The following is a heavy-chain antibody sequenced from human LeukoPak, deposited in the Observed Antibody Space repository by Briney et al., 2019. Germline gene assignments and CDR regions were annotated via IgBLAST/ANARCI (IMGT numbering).Heavy chain of an antibody. Sequence: ASVKVSCKASGYTFTSYGISWVRQAPGQGLEWMGWISAYNGNINYAQKLQGRVTMTTDTSTSTAYMELRSLRSDDTAVYYCAREINYGGVAGPDYWGQGTLVTVSS. V-gene: IGHV1-18*01. D-gene: IGHD6-19*01. CDR1: GYTFTSYG. J-gene: IGHJ4*02. CDR2: ISAYNGNI. CDR3: AREINYGGVAGPDY.